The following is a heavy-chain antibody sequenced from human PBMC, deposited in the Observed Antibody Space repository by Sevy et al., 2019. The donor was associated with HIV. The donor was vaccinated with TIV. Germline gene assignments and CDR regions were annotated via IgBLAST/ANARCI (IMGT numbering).Heavy chain of an antibody. CDR1: GFTFSNAW. Sequence: GGSLRLSCAASGFTFSNAWMSWVRQAPGKGLEWVGRIKSKTDGGTTEYAAPVKGRFTISRDDSKNTLYLQMNSLKTEDTAVYYCTTGGYSGSWFVGSYYYYGMDVWGQGTTVTVSS. V-gene: IGHV3-15*01. CDR3: TTGGYSGSWFVGSYYYYGMDV. D-gene: IGHD6-13*01. J-gene: IGHJ6*02. CDR2: IKSKTDGGTT.